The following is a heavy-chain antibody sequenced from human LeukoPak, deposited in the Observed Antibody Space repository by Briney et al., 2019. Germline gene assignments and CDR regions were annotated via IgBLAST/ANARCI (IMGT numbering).Heavy chain of an antibody. CDR1: GLTFSSYA. D-gene: IGHD6-19*01. CDR2: ISGSGGST. Sequence: PGGSLRLSCAASGLTFSSYAMSWVRQAPGKGLEWVSSISGSGGSTYYADSVKGRFTISRDNSQNTLYLQMNSLRAEDTAVHYCAKDRSGGGDYYFGMDVWGPGTTVTVSS. V-gene: IGHV3-23*01. J-gene: IGHJ6*02. CDR3: AKDRSGGGDYYFGMDV.